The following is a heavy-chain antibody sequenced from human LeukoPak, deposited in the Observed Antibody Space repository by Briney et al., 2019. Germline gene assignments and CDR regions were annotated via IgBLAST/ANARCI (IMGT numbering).Heavy chain of an antibody. CDR3: VKVDT. V-gene: IGHV3-30*02. Sequence: PGGSLRLTCVPSGFTFSSSGMHWVRESPGKGLDWVAFIRNDGNKYNYAESVKGRFTISRDNSKNTLYLQMDSLSAEDTAVYYCVKVDTWGQGTLVTVSS. CDR1: GFTFSSSG. CDR2: IRNDGNKY. J-gene: IGHJ4*02. D-gene: IGHD5-18*01.